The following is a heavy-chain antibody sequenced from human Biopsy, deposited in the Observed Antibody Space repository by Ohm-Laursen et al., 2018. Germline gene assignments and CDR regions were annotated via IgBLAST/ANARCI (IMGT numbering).Heavy chain of an antibody. Sequence: SLRLSCSASGFSFSTYGIYWVRQAPGKGLERVAAIWYDGTNKYYAESVKGRLTISRDNSKNTLYLQMNSLRAEDTAVYFCARGGPHVRAGGSAFDYWGQGTLVTVSS. CDR2: IWYDGTNK. CDR1: GFSFSTYG. CDR3: ARGGPHVRAGGSAFDY. J-gene: IGHJ4*02. V-gene: IGHV3-33*07. D-gene: IGHD2-2*01.